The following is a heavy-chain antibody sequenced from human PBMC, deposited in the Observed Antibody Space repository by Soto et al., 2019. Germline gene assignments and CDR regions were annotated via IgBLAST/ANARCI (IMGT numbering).Heavy chain of an antibody. CDR3: ASRSSSPHGDAFAI. CDR1: GYTFTSYD. V-gene: IGHV1-8*01. Sequence: QVQLVQSGAEVKKPGASVKVSCKASGYTFTSYDINWVRQATGQGLEWMGWMNPNSGNTGYAQKFQGRVTMTRNTSINTAYMEQISLRSEDTDVYYCASRSSSPHGDAFAIWGQGTMVTVSS. CDR2: MNPNSGNT. D-gene: IGHD6-6*01. J-gene: IGHJ3*02.